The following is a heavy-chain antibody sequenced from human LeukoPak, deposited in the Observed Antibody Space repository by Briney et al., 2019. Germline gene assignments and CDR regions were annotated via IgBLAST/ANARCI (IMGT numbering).Heavy chain of an antibody. V-gene: IGHV3-23*01. CDR2: ISGSGGST. CDR1: GFTFSSYA. D-gene: IGHD5-18*01. CDR3: AKDRGMRAWLWSYYFDY. Sequence: PGGSLRLSCAASGFTFSSYAMSWVRQAPGKGLEWVSAISGSGGSTYYADSVKGRFTISRDNSKNTLYLQMNSLRAEDTAVYYCAKDRGMRAWLWSYYFDYWGQGTLVTVSS. J-gene: IGHJ4*02.